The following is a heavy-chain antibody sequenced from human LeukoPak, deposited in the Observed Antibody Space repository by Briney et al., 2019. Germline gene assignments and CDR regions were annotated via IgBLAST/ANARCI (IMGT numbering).Heavy chain of an antibody. CDR1: GFTFSDYY. J-gene: IGHJ4*02. Sequence: GGSLRLSCAASGFTFSDYYMSWIRQAPGKGLEWVSYISSSGSTIYYTDSVKGRFTISRDNARNSLYLQMSSLRVEDTAVYYCARGALFYGSFDSWGQGALVTVSS. V-gene: IGHV3-11*04. D-gene: IGHD1-26*01. CDR2: ISSSGSTI. CDR3: ARGALFYGSFDS.